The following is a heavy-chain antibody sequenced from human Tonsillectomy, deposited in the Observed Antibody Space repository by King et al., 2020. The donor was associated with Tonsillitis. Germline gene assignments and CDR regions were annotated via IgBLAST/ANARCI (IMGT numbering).Heavy chain of an antibody. V-gene: IGHV3-33*08. Sequence: VQLVESGGGVVQPGRSLRLSCAASGFTFSSYGMHWVRQAPGKGLEWVAVIWYDGSNKYYADSVKGRFTISRDNSKNTLYLQMNSLRAEDTAVYYCARDSIEYDFWSGYQFHNWFDPWGQGTLVTVSS. D-gene: IGHD3-3*01. J-gene: IGHJ5*02. CDR3: ARDSIEYDFWSGYQFHNWFDP. CDR1: GFTFSSYG. CDR2: IWYDGSNK.